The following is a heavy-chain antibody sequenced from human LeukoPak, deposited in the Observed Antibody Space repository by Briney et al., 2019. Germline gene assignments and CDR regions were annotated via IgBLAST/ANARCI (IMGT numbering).Heavy chain of an antibody. CDR3: AKDLIEYYYDSSGGYYFDY. J-gene: IGHJ4*02. CDR2: ISGSGGST. D-gene: IGHD3-22*01. V-gene: IGHV3-23*01. Sequence: GGSLRLSCAASGFTFSSYAMSWVRQAPGKGLEWVSAISGSGGSTYYADSVKGRFTISRDNSKNTLYLQMNSLRAEDTAVHYCAKDLIEYYYDSSGGYYFDYWGQGTLVTVSS. CDR1: GFTFSSYA.